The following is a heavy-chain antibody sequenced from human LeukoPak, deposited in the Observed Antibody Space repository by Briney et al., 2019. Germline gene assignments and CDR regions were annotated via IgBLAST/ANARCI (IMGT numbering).Heavy chain of an antibody. CDR3: ARGRIIMVTFGRVNGPNWFDP. D-gene: IGHD3-16*01. J-gene: IGHJ5*02. CDR1: GGSISSGAYY. V-gene: IGHV4-31*03. CDR2: IYYSGST. Sequence: SETLSLTCTVSGGSISSGAYYWRWIRQHPGKGLEWIGYIYYSGSTYYNPSLKSRVTISVDTSKNQFSLKLSSVTAADTAVYYCARGRIIMVTFGRVNGPNWFDPWGQGTLVTVSS.